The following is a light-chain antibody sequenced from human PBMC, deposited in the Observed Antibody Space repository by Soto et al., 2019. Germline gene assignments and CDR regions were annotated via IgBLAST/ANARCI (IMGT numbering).Light chain of an antibody. CDR2: DTS. CDR3: ETWDSNTRV. Sequence: QAVVTQEPSLTVSPGGTVTLTCGSSTGAVTSGHYPYWFQQKPGQAPRTLIYDTSNKHSWTPARFSGSLLGGKAALTLSGAQPEDEADYYCETWDSNTRVFGGGTKLTVL. V-gene: IGLV7-46*01. J-gene: IGLJ3*02. CDR1: TGAVTSGHY.